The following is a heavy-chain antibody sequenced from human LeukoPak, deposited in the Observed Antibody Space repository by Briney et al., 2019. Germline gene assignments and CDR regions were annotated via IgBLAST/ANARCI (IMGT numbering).Heavy chain of an antibody. D-gene: IGHD3-22*01. CDR1: GFIFNDYA. CDR3: AKRGYYDDGGIRAPFHR. Sequence: PGGSLRLSCSTSGFIFNDYARRRVPQAPGRGLGRVSAVSGYGDNTNYADSVKGRFTISRDNCKSTVVMQMNSLRAEDAAVYYCAKRGYYDDGGIRAPFHRWGQGTLVTVSS. V-gene: IGHV3-23*01. J-gene: IGHJ5*02. CDR2: VSGYGDNT.